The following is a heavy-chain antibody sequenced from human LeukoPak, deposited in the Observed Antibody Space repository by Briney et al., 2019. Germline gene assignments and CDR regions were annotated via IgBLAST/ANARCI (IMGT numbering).Heavy chain of an antibody. CDR2: INTKIDGGTT. CDR3: TTIPGYSSNWYYPDY. CDR1: GFTFSNAW. V-gene: IGHV3-15*01. J-gene: IGHJ4*02. Sequence: GGSLRLSCAASGFTFSNAWMSWVRQAPGKGLEWVGRINTKIDGGTTDYAAPVKGRFTISRDDSKNTLYLQMNSLKTEDTAVYYCTTIPGYSSNWYYPDYWGQGTPVTVSS. D-gene: IGHD6-13*01.